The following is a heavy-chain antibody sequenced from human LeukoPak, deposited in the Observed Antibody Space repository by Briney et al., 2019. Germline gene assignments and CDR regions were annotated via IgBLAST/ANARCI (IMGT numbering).Heavy chain of an antibody. D-gene: IGHD3-22*01. CDR3: AKPGMVVVVEFDY. CDR2: IYSGGST. V-gene: IGHV3-66*04. CDR1: GFTFSSYA. Sequence: GRSLRLSCAASGFTFSSYAMHWVRQAPGKGLEWVSVIYSGGSTYYADSVKGRFTISRDNSKNTLYLQMNSLRAEDTAVYYCAKPGMVVVVEFDYWGQGTLVTVSS. J-gene: IGHJ4*02.